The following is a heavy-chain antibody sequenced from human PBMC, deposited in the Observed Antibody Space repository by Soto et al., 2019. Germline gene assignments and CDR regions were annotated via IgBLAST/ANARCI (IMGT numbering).Heavy chain of an antibody. CDR3: ARGALRFLEWLYFDY. J-gene: IGHJ4*02. V-gene: IGHV4-34*01. Sequence: SETLSLTCAVYGGSFSGYYWSWIRRPPGKGLGWIGEINHSGSTNYNPSLKSRVTISVDTSKNQFSLKLSSVTAADTAVYYCARGALRFLEWLYFDYWGQGTLVTVS. CDR1: GGSFSGYY. CDR2: INHSGST. D-gene: IGHD3-3*01.